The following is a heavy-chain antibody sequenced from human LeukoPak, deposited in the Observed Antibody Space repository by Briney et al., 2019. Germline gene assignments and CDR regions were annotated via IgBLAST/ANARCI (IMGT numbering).Heavy chain of an antibody. D-gene: IGHD2-21*01. CDR1: GFTFSSYG. CDR3: ARVFSDISRCMDV. CDR2: ISGSGGST. J-gene: IGHJ6*03. Sequence: PGGSLRLSCAASGFTFSSYGMSWVRQAPGKGLEWVSAISGSGGSTYYADSVKGRFTISRDNSKNTLYLQMNSLRAEDTAVYYCARVFSDISRCMDVWGKGTPVTISS. V-gene: IGHV3-23*01.